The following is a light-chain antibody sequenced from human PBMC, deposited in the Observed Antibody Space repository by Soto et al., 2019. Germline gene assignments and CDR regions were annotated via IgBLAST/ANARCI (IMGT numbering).Light chain of an antibody. V-gene: IGKV4-1*01. CDR3: QQYGNSPIT. Sequence: DIVMTQSPDSLAVSLGERATINCKSSQSVLYSSNNKNYLGWYQQKPGQAPRLLIYGTSSRATGIPDRFSGSGSGTDFTLTISRLEPEDFAVYYCQQYGNSPITFGQGTRLEIK. CDR1: QSVLYSSNNKNY. CDR2: GTS. J-gene: IGKJ5*01.